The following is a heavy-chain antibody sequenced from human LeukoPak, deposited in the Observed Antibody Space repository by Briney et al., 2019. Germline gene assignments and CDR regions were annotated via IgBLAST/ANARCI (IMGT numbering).Heavy chain of an antibody. V-gene: IGHV1-69*13. D-gene: IGHD7-27*01. CDR3: ATYLTGGVWYFDL. CDR1: GGTFSSYA. J-gene: IGHJ2*01. Sequence: SVKVSCKASGGTFSSYAISWVRQAPGQGLEWMGGIIPIFGTANYAQKFQGRVTITADESTSTAYMELSSLRSEDTAVYYCATYLTGGVWYFDLWGRGTLVTVSS. CDR2: IIPIFGTA.